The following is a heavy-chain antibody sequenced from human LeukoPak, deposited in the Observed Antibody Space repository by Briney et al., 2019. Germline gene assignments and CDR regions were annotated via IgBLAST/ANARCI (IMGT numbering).Heavy chain of an antibody. CDR1: GYSISSGYY. CDR2: IYHSGST. D-gene: IGHD3-10*01. CDR3: ARWGRGFSSY. V-gene: IGHV4-38-2*02. Sequence: SETLSLTCTVSGYSISSGYYWGWIRQPPGKGLEWIGSIYHSGSTYYNPSLKSRVTISVDTSKNQFSLKLSSVTAADTAVYYCARWGRGFSSYWGQGTLVTVSS. J-gene: IGHJ4*02.